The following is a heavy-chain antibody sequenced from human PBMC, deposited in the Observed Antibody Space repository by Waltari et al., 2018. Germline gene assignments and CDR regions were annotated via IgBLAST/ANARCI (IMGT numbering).Heavy chain of an antibody. CDR3: AREVTKVELGRRLPHFFDS. J-gene: IGHJ4*02. CDR2: FYSSEYI. D-gene: IGHD7-27*01. Sequence: QVQLQESGPGLVKPSQTLSLTCTVSCDSNPSNSFYWNWVRQPAGKGLEWIGRFYSSEYINYNPSLKSRVTISRDTSKKQFFLKLTSVTAADTAFYYCAREVTKVELGRRLPHFFDSWGQGTLVTVSS. CDR1: CDSNPSNSFY. V-gene: IGHV4-61*02.